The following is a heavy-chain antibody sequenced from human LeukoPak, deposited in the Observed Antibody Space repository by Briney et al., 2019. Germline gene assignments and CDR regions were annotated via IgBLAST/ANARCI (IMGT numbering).Heavy chain of an antibody. CDR2: IFHSGST. D-gene: IGHD3-9*01. CDR3: ASGGLVSRYLEH. J-gene: IGHJ1*01. Sequence: SETLSLTCAVSGGSISSSTWWSWVRLPPNKGLEWIGEIFHSGSTNFNPSLKSRLTMSVDESKDEFSLKLTSVTAADTAVYYCASGGLVSRYLEHWGQGTLVTVSS. CDR1: GGSISSSTW. V-gene: IGHV4-4*02.